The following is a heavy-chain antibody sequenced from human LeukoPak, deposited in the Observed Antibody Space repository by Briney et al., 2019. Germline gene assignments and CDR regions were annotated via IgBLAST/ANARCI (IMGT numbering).Heavy chain of an antibody. D-gene: IGHD1-1*01. CDR1: GNTFIGYW. J-gene: IGHJ4*02. CDR3: ARDSDWNVDY. CDR2: INPRGDAT. V-gene: IGHV1-46*01. Sequence: ASVKVSCKASGNTFIGYWIHWVRQAPGQGLEWMGAINPRGDATIGAQKFQGRVTTTRDTSTSTVYIELSSLRSEDTAVYYCARDSDWNVDYWGQGTLVTVSS.